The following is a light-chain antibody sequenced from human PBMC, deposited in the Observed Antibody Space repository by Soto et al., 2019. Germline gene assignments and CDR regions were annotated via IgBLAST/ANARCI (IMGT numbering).Light chain of an antibody. CDR3: QQRHNWPIT. J-gene: IGKJ5*01. CDR2: DTS. CDR1: QSFRGL. V-gene: IGKV3-11*01. Sequence: EIVLTQSPATLSLSPGEKATLSCRTSQSFRGLLNWYQQRPGQAPRLIIYDTSNRATDNPARFSGSGSGTDFILPISRLDPEYFGFYFCQQRHNWPITFGQGT.